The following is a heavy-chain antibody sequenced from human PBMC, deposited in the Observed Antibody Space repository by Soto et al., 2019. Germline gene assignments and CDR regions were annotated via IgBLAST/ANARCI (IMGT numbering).Heavy chain of an antibody. J-gene: IGHJ6*02. CDR1: GYSFTSYW. Sequence: GESLKISCKGSGYSFTSYWIGWVRQMPGKGLEWMGIIYPGDSDTRYSPSFQGQVTISADKSISTAYLQWSSLKASDTAMYYCARTGIAARRTFWGMDVWGQGTTVTVSS. D-gene: IGHD6-6*01. CDR2: IYPGDSDT. CDR3: ARTGIAARRTFWGMDV. V-gene: IGHV5-51*01.